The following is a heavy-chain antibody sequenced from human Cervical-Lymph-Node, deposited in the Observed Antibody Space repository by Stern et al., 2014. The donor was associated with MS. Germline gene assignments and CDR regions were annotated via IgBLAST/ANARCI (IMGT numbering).Heavy chain of an antibody. CDR2: IGAFNGNT. CDR1: GYTFSNFG. V-gene: IGHV1-18*01. CDR3: ARDGHYATTYFDH. Sequence: QVQLVQSGPEVKKPGASVKVSCKASGYTFSNFGISWVRQAPGQGLEWMGWIGAFNGNTKDARKLQGRVTMTTDTSTRTAYMELTSLASDDTAVYYCARDGHYATTYFDHWGQGTLVTVSS. J-gene: IGHJ4*02. D-gene: IGHD2-8*01.